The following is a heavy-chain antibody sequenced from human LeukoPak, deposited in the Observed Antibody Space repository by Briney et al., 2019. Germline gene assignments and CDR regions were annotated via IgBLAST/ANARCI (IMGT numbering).Heavy chain of an antibody. CDR3: ASSESRLDYGDSPYDY. D-gene: IGHD4-17*01. CDR1: GYTFTSYG. CDR2: IHPNSGGT. Sequence: GASVKVSCKASGYTFTSYGISWVRQAPGQGLEWMGWIHPNSGGTSYAQKFQGRVTMTRDTSISTAYMELSRLRSDDTAVYYCASSESRLDYGDSPYDYWGQGTLVTVSS. J-gene: IGHJ4*02. V-gene: IGHV1-2*02.